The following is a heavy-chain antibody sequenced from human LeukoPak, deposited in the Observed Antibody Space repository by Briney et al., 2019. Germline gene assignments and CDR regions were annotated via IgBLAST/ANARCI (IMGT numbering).Heavy chain of an antibody. CDR3: ARHRTYCGGNCCSYAFDI. CDR1: GYSFTSYW. Sequence: GESLKISCKGSGYSFTSYWIGWVRQMPGKGLEWMGIIYPGDSDTRYSPSFQGQVTISTDKSISTAYLQWSSLKASDTAMYYCARHRTYCGGNCCSYAFDIWGQGTMVTVSS. D-gene: IGHD2-21*02. V-gene: IGHV5-51*01. CDR2: IYPGDSDT. J-gene: IGHJ3*02.